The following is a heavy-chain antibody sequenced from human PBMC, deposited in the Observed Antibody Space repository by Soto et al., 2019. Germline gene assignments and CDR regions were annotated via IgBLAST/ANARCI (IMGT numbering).Heavy chain of an antibody. CDR2: ISYDGSNK. CDR3: AKDYGNN. J-gene: IGHJ4*02. V-gene: IGHV3-30*18. CDR1: GFTLSSYG. D-gene: IGHD4-17*01. Sequence: PGGSLRLSCAASGFTLSSYGMHWVRQAPGKGLEWVAVISYDGSNKYYADSVKGRFTISRDNSKNTLYLQMNSLRAEDTAVYYCAKDYGNNWGQGTLVTVSS.